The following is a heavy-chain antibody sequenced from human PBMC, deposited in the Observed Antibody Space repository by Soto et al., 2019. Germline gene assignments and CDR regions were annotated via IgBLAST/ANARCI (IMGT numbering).Heavy chain of an antibody. Sequence: QVQLVQSGAEVKKAGSSVKVSCKASGDTLNNYALSWVRQAPGEGLEWMGGIIPMFGTPNYAQKFQGRVTISADKSTSTVYMELSSLRSEDTAVYFCAREQVSGTYFTYWGQGTLVTVSS. CDR1: GDTLNNYA. D-gene: IGHD3-10*01. CDR3: AREQVSGTYFTY. V-gene: IGHV1-69*06. CDR2: IIPMFGTP. J-gene: IGHJ4*02.